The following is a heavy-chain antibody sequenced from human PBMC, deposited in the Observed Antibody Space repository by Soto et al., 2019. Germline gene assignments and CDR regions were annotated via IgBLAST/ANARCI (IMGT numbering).Heavy chain of an antibody. V-gene: IGHV6-1*01. J-gene: IGHJ4*02. CDR3: ARNSWNAPPAFDF. CDR2: TYYRSKWSN. Sequence: SQTLSLTCAISGDSVSSNSATWNWIRQSPSRGLEWLGRTYYRSKWSNDYADSVKGRITVNPDTSKNQFSLQLNSVTPEDTGMYYCARNSWNAPPAFDFWGQGIQVTVSS. CDR1: GDSVSSNSAT. D-gene: IGHD1-1*01.